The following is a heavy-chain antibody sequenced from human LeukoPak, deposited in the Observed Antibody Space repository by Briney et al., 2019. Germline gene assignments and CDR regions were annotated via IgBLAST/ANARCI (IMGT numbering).Heavy chain of an antibody. CDR2: MYYSGST. CDR1: GGSISRSSYY. Sequence: SETLSLTCTVSGGSISRSSYYWGWIRQPPGKGLEWIGSMYYSGSTFYNPSLKSRVTILVDTSKNQFSLKLSSVTAADTAVYYCAAPEGWLRYAFDYWGQGTLVTVSS. J-gene: IGHJ4*02. D-gene: IGHD5-12*01. V-gene: IGHV4-39*07. CDR3: AAPEGWLRYAFDY.